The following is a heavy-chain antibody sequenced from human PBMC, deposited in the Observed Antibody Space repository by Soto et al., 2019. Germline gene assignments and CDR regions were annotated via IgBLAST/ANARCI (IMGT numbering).Heavy chain of an antibody. Sequence: QVQLQESGPGLVKPSQTLSLTCIVSGVSISSGGYYWSWIRHHPGKGLEWIGYIYYSGSTYYNPSLKGPVTILIDTSKNQFSLKLSSVTAADTAVYYCASQRPAPYYVDSGGLGTLVTVSS. CDR3: ASQRPAPYYVDS. J-gene: IGHJ4*02. V-gene: IGHV4-31*01. CDR1: GVSISSGGYY. CDR2: IYYSGST.